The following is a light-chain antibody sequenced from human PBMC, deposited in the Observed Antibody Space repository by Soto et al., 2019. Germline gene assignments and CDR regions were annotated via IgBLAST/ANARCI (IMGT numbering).Light chain of an antibody. CDR2: AAS. J-gene: IGKJ1*01. CDR1: QGIRND. Sequence: DIQMTQSPSSLSASVGDRVTITCRASQGIRNDLVWYQQKPGKAPKRLIYAASSLQSGAPSRFSGSGSGTEFTLTISSLQPEDFATYFCLQHNSYIGTWTFGQGTKVDIK. V-gene: IGKV1-17*01. CDR3: LQHNSYIGTWT.